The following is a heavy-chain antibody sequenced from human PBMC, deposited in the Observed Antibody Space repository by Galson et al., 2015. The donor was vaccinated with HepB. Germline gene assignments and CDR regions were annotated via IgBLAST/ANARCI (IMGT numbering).Heavy chain of an antibody. CDR1: GYTFTTYA. Sequence: SVKVSCKASGYTFTTYAIHWVRQAPGQRLEWMGWINGGNGNTKYSQKFQGRVTITRDTAARTAYMELSRLRSEDTAVYYCARVVDYDYVWGSYRRGGNYGMDVWGQGTTVTVSS. D-gene: IGHD3-16*02. CDR3: ARVVDYDYVWGSYRRGGNYGMDV. CDR2: INGGNGNT. V-gene: IGHV1-3*01. J-gene: IGHJ6*02.